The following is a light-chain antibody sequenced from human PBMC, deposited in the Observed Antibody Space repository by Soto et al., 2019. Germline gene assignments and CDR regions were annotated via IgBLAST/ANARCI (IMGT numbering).Light chain of an antibody. CDR2: DVS. J-gene: IGLJ3*02. CDR1: RSDVGGHNI. V-gene: IGLV2-11*01. Sequence: QSALTQPRSVSGSPGQSVTISSTGTRSDVGGHNIVSWYQHHPGKAPKLMIYDVSKRPSGVPDRFSGSKSGNTASLTISGLQAADEADYYCFSYAGGYTWVFGGGTKLTVL. CDR3: FSYAGGYTWV.